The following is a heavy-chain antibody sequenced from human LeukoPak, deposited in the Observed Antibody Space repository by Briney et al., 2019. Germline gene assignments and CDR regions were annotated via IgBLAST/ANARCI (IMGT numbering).Heavy chain of an antibody. V-gene: IGHV3-30*04. D-gene: IGHD3-3*01. CDR3: AGIYDFWSGQGPGAFDI. CDR2: ISYDGSNK. J-gene: IGHJ3*02. Sequence: PGGSLRLSCAASGFTFNTYAMSWVRQAPGKVLEWVAVISYDGSNKYYADSVKGRFTISRDNSKNTLYLQMNSLRAEDTAVYYCAGIYDFWSGQGPGAFDIWGQGTMVTVSS. CDR1: GFTFNTYA.